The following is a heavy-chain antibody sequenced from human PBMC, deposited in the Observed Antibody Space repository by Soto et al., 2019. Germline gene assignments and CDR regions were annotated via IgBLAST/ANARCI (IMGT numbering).Heavy chain of an antibody. CDR3: ARGYCSGGSCYWFDY. CDR2: IYYSGST. CDR1: GGSISGYY. D-gene: IGHD2-15*01. Sequence: QVQLQESGPGLVKPSETLSLTCTVSGGSISGYYWNWIRQPPGKGLEWIGYIYYSGSTNYNPSLKSRVTISLDTSMIQFSLKLNSVTAADTAMYYCARGYCSGGSCYWFDYWGQGTLVTVSS. V-gene: IGHV4-59*01. J-gene: IGHJ4*02.